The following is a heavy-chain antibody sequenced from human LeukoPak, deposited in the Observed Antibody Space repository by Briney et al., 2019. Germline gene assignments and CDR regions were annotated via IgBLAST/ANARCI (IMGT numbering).Heavy chain of an antibody. CDR1: GFTFSSYS. CDR2: ISSSSSTI. Sequence: PGGSLRLSCAASGFTFSSYSMNWVRQAPGKGLEWVSYISSSSSTIYYADSVKGRFTISRDNAKNSLYLQMNSLRAEDTAVYYCAKDGERWLSYYFDYWGQGTLVTVSS. J-gene: IGHJ4*02. D-gene: IGHD5-24*01. CDR3: AKDGERWLSYYFDY. V-gene: IGHV3-48*04.